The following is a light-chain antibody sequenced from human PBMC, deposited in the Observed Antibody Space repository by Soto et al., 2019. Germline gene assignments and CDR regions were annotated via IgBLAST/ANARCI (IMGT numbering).Light chain of an antibody. CDR3: QSYDSSLSGV. J-gene: IGLJ1*01. Sequence: QSVLTQPPSVPWAPGHRVTISCTGSSSNIGAGYDVHWYQQFPGTAPKLLIYGNSNRPSGVPDRFSGSKSGTSASLAITGLQAEDEADYYCQSYDSSLSGVFGSGTKVTVL. V-gene: IGLV1-40*01. CDR2: GNS. CDR1: SSNIGAGYD.